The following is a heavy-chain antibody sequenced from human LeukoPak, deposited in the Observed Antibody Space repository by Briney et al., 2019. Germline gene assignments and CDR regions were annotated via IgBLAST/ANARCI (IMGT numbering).Heavy chain of an antibody. D-gene: IGHD3-22*01. J-gene: IGHJ4*02. CDR1: GFTFSSYA. CDR2: ISGSGGST. Sequence: PGGSLRLSCAASGFTFSSYAMSWVRQAPGKGLEWVSAISGSGGSTYYADSVKGRFTISRDNSKSTLYLQMNSLRAEDTAVYYCAKAKRPMIVVVYYFDYWGQGTLVTVSS. CDR3: AKAKRPMIVVVYYFDY. V-gene: IGHV3-23*01.